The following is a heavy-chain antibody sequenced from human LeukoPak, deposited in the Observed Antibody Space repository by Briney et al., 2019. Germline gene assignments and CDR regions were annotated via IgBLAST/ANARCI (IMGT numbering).Heavy chain of an antibody. CDR3: AKADYDILTGFDY. V-gene: IGHV3-23*01. D-gene: IGHD3-9*01. J-gene: IGHJ4*02. CDR1: GFTLCRYC. CDR2: ISGGGGST. Sequence: GGSLRLFRAAPGFTLCRYCQSWGRPAPGEGVGWGSSISGGGGSTYYADSVKGRFTISRDNSKNTLYLQMNSLRAEDTAVYYCAKADYDILTGFDYWGQGTLVTVSS.